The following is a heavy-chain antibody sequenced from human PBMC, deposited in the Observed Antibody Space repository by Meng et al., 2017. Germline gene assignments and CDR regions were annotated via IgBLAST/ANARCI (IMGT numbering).Heavy chain of an antibody. CDR2: ISYDGSNK. Sequence: GESLKISCAASGFTFSSYAMHWVRQAPGKGLEWVAVISYDGSNKYYADSVKGRFTISRDNSKNTLYLQLNSLRAEDTAVYYCARGRRRGVIITGFGSVGGAVEYWGQGTLVTVSA. V-gene: IGHV3-30*04. CDR3: ARGRRRGVIITGFGSVGGAVEY. CDR1: GFTFSSYA. J-gene: IGHJ4*02. D-gene: IGHD3-10*01.